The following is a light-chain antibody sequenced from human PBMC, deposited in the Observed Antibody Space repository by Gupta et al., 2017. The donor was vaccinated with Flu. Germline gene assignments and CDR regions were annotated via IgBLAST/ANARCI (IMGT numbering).Light chain of an antibody. CDR1: QSVSNY. CDR2: DAS. CDR3: QQRSNWPYT. J-gene: IGKJ2*01. Sequence: EIVLTQSPATLSLSPGERATLSCRPSQSVSNYLAWYQQKPGQAPRILIYDASNRATGIPARFSGSGSGTDFTLAISSLEPEDFAVYYCQQRSNWPYTFGQGTKLEIK. V-gene: IGKV3-11*01.